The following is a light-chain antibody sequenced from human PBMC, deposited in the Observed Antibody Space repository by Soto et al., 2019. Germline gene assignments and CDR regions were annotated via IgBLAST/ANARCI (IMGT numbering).Light chain of an antibody. Sequence: QSALTQPASVSGSPGQSITISCIGTSSDVGGYNYVSWYQQHPGKAPKLLIYEVSNWPSGISNRFSGSKSGNTASLTISGLQAEDEADYYCSSYTSSRTLVFGGGTKLT. J-gene: IGLJ2*01. V-gene: IGLV2-14*01. CDR3: SSYTSSRTLV. CDR1: SSDVGGYNY. CDR2: EVS.